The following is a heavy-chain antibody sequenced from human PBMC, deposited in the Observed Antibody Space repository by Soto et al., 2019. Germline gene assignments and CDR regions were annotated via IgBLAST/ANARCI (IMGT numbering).Heavy chain of an antibody. J-gene: IGHJ6*03. D-gene: IGHD2-15*01. V-gene: IGHV3-48*01. CDR3: AKGGEGYCSGTSCLYHMDA. CDR1: GFTFSSYS. CDR2: ISSSSSTI. Sequence: GGSLRLSCAASGFTFSSYSMNWVRQAPGKGLEWVSYISSSSSTIYYADSVKGRFTISRDIAKNTLYVQMSSLRAEDTAVYYCAKGGEGYCSGTSCLYHMDAWGKGTTVTVSS.